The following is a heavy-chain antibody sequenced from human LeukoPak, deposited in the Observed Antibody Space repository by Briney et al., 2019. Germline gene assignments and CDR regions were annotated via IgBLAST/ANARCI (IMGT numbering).Heavy chain of an antibody. CDR1: GGSVSSRDYY. J-gene: IGHJ4*02. D-gene: IGHD1-14*01. CDR3: ATIPEDRENYIDY. CDR2: IHYSGTT. V-gene: IGHV4-30-4*01. Sequence: PSETLSLTCTVSGGSVSSRDYYWTWIRQSPGKGLEWVGLIHYSGTTYYSPSLKSRIAMSVDTSKNQFSLRLNSVTAADTAVYYCATIPEDRENYIDYWGQGTLVTVSS.